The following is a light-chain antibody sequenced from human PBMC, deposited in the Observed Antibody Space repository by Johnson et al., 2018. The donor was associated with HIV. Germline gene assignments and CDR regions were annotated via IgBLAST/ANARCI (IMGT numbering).Light chain of an antibody. V-gene: IGLV1-51*01. Sequence: QAVLTQPPSVSAAPGQKVTISCSGSSSNIGNNYVSWYQQLPGTAPKLLIYDNNKRPSGIPDRFSGSKSGTSATLGITGLQTGDEADYYCGTWDNSPSAPDVIGPGTKVTVL. CDR3: GTWDNSPSAPDV. J-gene: IGLJ1*01. CDR2: DNN. CDR1: SSNIGNNY.